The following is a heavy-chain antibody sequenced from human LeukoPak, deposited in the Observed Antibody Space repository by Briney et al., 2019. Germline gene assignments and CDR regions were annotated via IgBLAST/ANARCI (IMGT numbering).Heavy chain of an antibody. D-gene: IGHD4-11*01. V-gene: IGHV3-30*02. CDR1: GFTFSSYG. J-gene: IGHJ6*03. CDR2: IRYDGSNK. CDR3: ARDRTGQQLISRKEYYYMDV. Sequence: GGSLRLSCAASGFTFSSYGMHWVRQAPGKGLEGVAFIRYDGSNKYYADSVKGRFTIHRDNSKNTLYLQMNSLRAEDTAVYYCARDRTGQQLISRKEYYYMDVWGKGTTVTIS.